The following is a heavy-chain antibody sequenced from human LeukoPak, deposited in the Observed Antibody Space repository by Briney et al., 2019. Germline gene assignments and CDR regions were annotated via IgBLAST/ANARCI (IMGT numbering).Heavy chain of an antibody. CDR3: ARHPTGYPNWFDP. CDR1: ADSITRSTYN. J-gene: IGHJ5*02. D-gene: IGHD3-9*01. Sequence: SETLSLTCTVSADSITRSTYNWAWSRQAPGKGLEWIGSISYSGNTHYNPSLKSRVTISIDTSKNQFSLKLSSVTAADTAVYYCARHPTGYPNWFDPWGQGTLVTVSS. V-gene: IGHV4-39*01. CDR2: ISYSGNT.